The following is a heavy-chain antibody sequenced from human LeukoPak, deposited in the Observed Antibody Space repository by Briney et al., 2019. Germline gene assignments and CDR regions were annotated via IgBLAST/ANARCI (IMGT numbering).Heavy chain of an antibody. CDR2: IHTSGST. Sequence: KPSETLSLTCTVSGGSISSYYWNWIRQPAGKGLEWIGRIHTSGSTNYNPSLKSRVTVSVDTSKNQFSLKLSSVTAADTAVYYCVIGSGSYHPIDYWGQGTLVTVAS. D-gene: IGHD3-10*01. J-gene: IGHJ4*02. CDR1: GGSISSYY. CDR3: VIGSGSYHPIDY. V-gene: IGHV4-4*07.